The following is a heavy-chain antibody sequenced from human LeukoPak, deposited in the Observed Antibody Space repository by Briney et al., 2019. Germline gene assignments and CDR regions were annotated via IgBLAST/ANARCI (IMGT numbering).Heavy chain of an antibody. Sequence: PGGSLSLSCAASGFTFSSYAMSWVRQAPGKGLEWVSAISGSGGSTYYADSVKGRFTISRDNAKNTLYLQVNSLRAEDTAVYYCARGGTGYCSAGSCYPFDYWGQGALVTVSS. CDR3: ARGGTGYCSAGSCYPFDY. CDR1: GFTFSSYA. D-gene: IGHD2-15*01. CDR2: ISGSGGST. J-gene: IGHJ4*02. V-gene: IGHV3-23*01.